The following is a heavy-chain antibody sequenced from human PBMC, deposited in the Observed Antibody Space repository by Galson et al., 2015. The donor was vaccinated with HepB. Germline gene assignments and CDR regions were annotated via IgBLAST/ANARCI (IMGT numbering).Heavy chain of an antibody. D-gene: IGHD3-3*01. CDR3: TTDSGVSALPIFAF. V-gene: IGHV3-15*01. Sequence: SLRLSCAGSRFTFREAWMSWVRQAPGKGLEWVARVKSRSDGGTTDSAVPVKGRFTISRDDSKNKLYLEMNSLKTEDTALYYCTTDSGVSALPIFAFWGQGTLVTASS. CDR1: RFTFREAW. J-gene: IGHJ4*02. CDR2: VKSRSDGGTT.